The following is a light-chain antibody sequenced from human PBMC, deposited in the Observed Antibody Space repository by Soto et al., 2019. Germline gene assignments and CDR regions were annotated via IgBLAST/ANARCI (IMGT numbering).Light chain of an antibody. V-gene: IGKV3-15*01. J-gene: IGKJ4*01. CDR2: GAS. CDR3: QPYNNWPLT. Sequence: IVMTQSPATLSVSPGERATLSCRASHSVNSHVAWYQQQPGQAPRLLLYGASTRATGVPARFSGSRSGPEFTLTINSLQSEDFAIYYCQPYNNWPLTFGGGTKVDIK. CDR1: HSVNSH.